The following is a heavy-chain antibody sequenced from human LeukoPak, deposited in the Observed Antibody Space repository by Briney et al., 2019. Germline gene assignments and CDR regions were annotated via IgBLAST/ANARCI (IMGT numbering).Heavy chain of an antibody. CDR3: ARGPNSNWSGLDF. J-gene: IGHJ4*02. D-gene: IGHD6-6*01. Sequence: GGSLRLSCAASGFTFTEFLMSWIRQAPGEGLEWVSYISSSDNIKNYADSVKGRFTISRDNAKNTLYLQVNNLRAEDTAVYYCARGPNSNWSGLDFWGQGTLLTVSS. V-gene: IGHV3-11*04. CDR1: GFTFTEFL. CDR2: ISSSDNIK.